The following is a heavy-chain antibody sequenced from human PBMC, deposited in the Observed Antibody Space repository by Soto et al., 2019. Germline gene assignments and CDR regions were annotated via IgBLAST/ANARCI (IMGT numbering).Heavy chain of an antibody. CDR1: GFTFSSYA. CDR3: VKVWDPSAAYESYFDY. D-gene: IGHD5-12*01. CDR2: ISSNGGST. Sequence: EVQLVESGGGLVQPGGSLRLSCSASGFTFSSYAMHWVRQAPGKGLEYVSAISSNGGSTYYADSVKGRFTISRDNSKNTLYLQMRSRRAEDTAVYYCVKVWDPSAAYESYFDYWGQGTLVTVSS. J-gene: IGHJ4*02. V-gene: IGHV3-64D*06.